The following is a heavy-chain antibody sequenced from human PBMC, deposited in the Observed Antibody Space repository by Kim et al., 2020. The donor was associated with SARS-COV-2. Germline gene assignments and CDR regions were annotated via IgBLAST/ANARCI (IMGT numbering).Heavy chain of an antibody. D-gene: IGHD5-18*01. Sequence: SETLSLTCTVSGGSISSYYWSWIRQPPGKGLEWIGYIYYSGSTNYNPSLKSRVTISVDTSKNQFSLKLSSVTAADTAVYYCARGYSYGYSYYYYGIDVWGQGTTVTVSS. V-gene: IGHV4-59*01. CDR3: ARGYSYGYSYYYYGIDV. J-gene: IGHJ6*02. CDR1: GGSISSYY. CDR2: IYYSGST.